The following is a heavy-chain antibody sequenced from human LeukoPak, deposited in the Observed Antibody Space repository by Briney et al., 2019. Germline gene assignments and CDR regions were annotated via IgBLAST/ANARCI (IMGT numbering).Heavy chain of an antibody. J-gene: IGHJ5*02. CDR2: IYPDGST. V-gene: IGHV4-4*07. D-gene: IGHD3-16*01. Sequence: PSETLSLTCTVSGGSISSYYWSWIRQPAGKGLEWIGRIYPDGSTNYNPSLKSRVTMSIDISKNQFSLNLSSATAADTAVYYCVRMQSLGWFDPWGQGSLITVSS. CDR3: VRMQSLGWFDP. CDR1: GGSISSYY.